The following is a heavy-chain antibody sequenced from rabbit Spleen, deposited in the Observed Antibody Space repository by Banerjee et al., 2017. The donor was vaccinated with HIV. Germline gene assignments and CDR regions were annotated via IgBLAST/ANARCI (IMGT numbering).Heavy chain of an antibody. V-gene: IGHV1S7*01. CDR2: IDPIFGTT. J-gene: IGHJ4*01. CDR3: ARDPAYASSSGYNIPNL. CDR1: GFDFSTYY. D-gene: IGHD1-1*01. Sequence: QSLEESGGDLVKPGGSLKLSCKASGFDFSTYYMSWVRQAPGKGLEWIGYIDPIFGTTYYASWVNGRFTISSHNAQNTLYLQLNSLTAADTATYFCARDPAYASSSGYNIPNLWGPGHPRHRL.